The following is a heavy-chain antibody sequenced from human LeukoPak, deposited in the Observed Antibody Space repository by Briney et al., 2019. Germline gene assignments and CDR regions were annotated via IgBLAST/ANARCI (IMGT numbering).Heavy chain of an antibody. D-gene: IGHD6-19*01. Sequence: SETLSLTCTVSGGSITSYYWSWIRQPPGKGLEWIAYIYYSGSTKYNPSLKSRVTISVDTSKNQFSLKLSSVTAADTAVYYCATSGWYLLPGVYWGQGTLVTVSS. CDR3: ATSGWYLLPGVY. CDR1: GGSITSYY. J-gene: IGHJ4*02. CDR2: IYYSGST. V-gene: IGHV4-59*08.